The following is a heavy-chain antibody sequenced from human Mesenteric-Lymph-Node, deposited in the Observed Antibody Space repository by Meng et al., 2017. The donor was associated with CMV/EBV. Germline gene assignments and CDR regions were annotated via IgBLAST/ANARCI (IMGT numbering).Heavy chain of an antibody. J-gene: IGHJ4*02. CDR1: GYTFTGYY. D-gene: IGHD1-26*01. CDR2: INPDSGAT. CDR3: ARPQEGTVGAEGGFDY. V-gene: IGHV1-2*02. Sequence: ASVKVSCKASGYTFTGYYMHWVRQAPGQGLEWMGWINPDSGATNYAQKFQGRVTMTRDTSISTAYMELRSLRSDDTAVYYCARPQEGTVGAEGGFDYWGQGTLVTSPQ.